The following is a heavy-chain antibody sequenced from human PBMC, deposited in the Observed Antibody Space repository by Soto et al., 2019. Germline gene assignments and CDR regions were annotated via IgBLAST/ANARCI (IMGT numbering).Heavy chain of an antibody. D-gene: IGHD6-13*01. CDR3: ARDPHLSSWRKIDS. J-gene: IGHJ4*02. CDR1: GYTFTNQG. Sequence: VQLVQSGAEVKKPGASVKVSCKASGYTFTNQGISWVRQAPGQGLEWVGWINTFHGSTDYAQKFQDRVTMTTDTSTSTAYMELRSLRSDDTAVYYCARDPHLSSWRKIDSWGQGTLVTVSS. CDR2: INTFHGST. V-gene: IGHV1-18*01.